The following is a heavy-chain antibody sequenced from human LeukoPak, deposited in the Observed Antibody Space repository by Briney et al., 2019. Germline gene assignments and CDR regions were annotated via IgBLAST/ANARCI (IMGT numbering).Heavy chain of an antibody. V-gene: IGHV3-30*18. CDR2: ISYDGSNK. CDR1: GFTFSSYW. Sequence: GGSLRLSCAASGFTFSSYWMSWVRQAPGKGLEWVAVISYDGSNKYYADSVKGRFTISRDNSKNTLYLQMNSLRAEDTAVYYCAKELRGYSYGLRNNWFDPWGQGTLVTVSS. D-gene: IGHD5-18*01. J-gene: IGHJ5*02. CDR3: AKELRGYSYGLRNNWFDP.